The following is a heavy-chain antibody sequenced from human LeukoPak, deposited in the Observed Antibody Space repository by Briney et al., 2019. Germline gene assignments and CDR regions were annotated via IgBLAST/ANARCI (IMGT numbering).Heavy chain of an antibody. D-gene: IGHD5-18*01. CDR1: GFTFSSSA. J-gene: IGHJ4*02. CDR2: ISGSGGST. Sequence: GGSLRLSCAASGFTFSSSAMSWVRQAPGKGLEWVSAISGSGGSTYYADSVKGRFTISRDNSKNTLYLQMNSLRAEDTAVYYCAKDRRYSYGYDYWGQGTLVTVSS. CDR3: AKDRRYSYGYDY. V-gene: IGHV3-23*01.